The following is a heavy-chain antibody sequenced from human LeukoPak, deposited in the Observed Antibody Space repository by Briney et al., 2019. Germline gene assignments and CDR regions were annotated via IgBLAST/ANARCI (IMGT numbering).Heavy chain of an antibody. CDR1: GCTFTSYD. V-gene: IGHV1-8*01. D-gene: IGHD3-10*01. CDR3: ARSPVGVRKKHDF. Sequence: ASVKVSCKASGCTFTSYDINWVRQATGQGLEWMGWMNPTSGHTGYAQKFQGRVTMTRDTSISTAYMELNRLTSEDTAVYYCARSPVGVRKKHDFWGQGTLVIVSS. J-gene: IGHJ4*02. CDR2: MNPTSGHT.